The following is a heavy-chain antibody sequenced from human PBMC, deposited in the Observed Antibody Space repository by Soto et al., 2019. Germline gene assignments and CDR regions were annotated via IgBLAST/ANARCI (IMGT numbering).Heavy chain of an antibody. CDR1: GFTFSSYA. Sequence: PGGSLRLSCAASGFTFSSYAMTWVRQAPGKGLEWVSSISGSGDYTYFADSVKGRFTISRDNSKDTLYLQMSSLRVEDTAIYYCAKDQGSSWYEIDYWGQGTLVTVSS. J-gene: IGHJ4*02. CDR3: AKDQGSSWYEIDY. D-gene: IGHD6-13*01. V-gene: IGHV3-23*01. CDR2: ISGSGDYT.